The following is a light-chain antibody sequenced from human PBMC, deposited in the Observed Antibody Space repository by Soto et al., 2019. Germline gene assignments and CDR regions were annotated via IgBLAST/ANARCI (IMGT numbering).Light chain of an antibody. CDR3: CSDSGTYTEVV. Sequence: QSVLTQPRSVSGSPGQSVTISCTGISNNYVSWYQQHPGKVPKVIVYDVTLRPSGVSDRFSGSRSGNTASLAISGLRAEDEADYYCCSDSGTYTEVVFGGGTKVTVL. CDR2: DVT. CDR1: SNNY. V-gene: IGLV2-11*01. J-gene: IGLJ2*01.